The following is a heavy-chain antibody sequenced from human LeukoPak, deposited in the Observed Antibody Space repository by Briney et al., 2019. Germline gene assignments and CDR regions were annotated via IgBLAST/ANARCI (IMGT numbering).Heavy chain of an antibody. CDR2: INHSGST. J-gene: IGHJ4*02. D-gene: IGHD3-16*02. Sequence: PSETLSLTCAVYGGSFSDYYWRWIRQPPGKGLECIGEINHSGSTNYSPSLKNRVSLSVDTSKNQFSLKLNSVTAADAGMYYCASHYSSGNYRYSGSFDSWGQGMLVNVSS. V-gene: IGHV4-34*01. CDR1: GGSFSDYY. CDR3: ASHYSSGNYRYSGSFDS.